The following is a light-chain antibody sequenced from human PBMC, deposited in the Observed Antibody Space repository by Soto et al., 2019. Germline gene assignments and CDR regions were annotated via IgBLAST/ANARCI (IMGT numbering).Light chain of an antibody. V-gene: IGLV9-49*01. CDR2: VGTGGIVG. Sequence: QSVLTQPPSASASLGASVTLTCTLSSGYSNYKVDWYQQRPGKGPRFVMRVGTGGIVGSKGDGIPDRFSVLGSGLNRYLTIKNIQEEDESDYHCGAHHGSGSNFVVVFGGGTKVTVL. J-gene: IGLJ2*01. CDR3: GAHHGSGSNFVVV. CDR1: SGYSNYK.